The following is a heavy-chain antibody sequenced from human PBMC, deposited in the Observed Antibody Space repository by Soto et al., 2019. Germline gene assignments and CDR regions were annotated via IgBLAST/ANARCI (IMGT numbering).Heavy chain of an antibody. Sequence: LSLTCTVSGGSISSYYWSWIRQPPGKGLEWIGYIYYSGSTNYNPSLKSRVTISVDTSKNQFSLKLSSVTAADTAVYYCARGGWRHIDYWGQGTLVTVSS. CDR2: IYYSGST. CDR3: ARGGWRHIDY. CDR1: GGSISSYY. V-gene: IGHV4-59*08. D-gene: IGHD3-3*01. J-gene: IGHJ4*02.